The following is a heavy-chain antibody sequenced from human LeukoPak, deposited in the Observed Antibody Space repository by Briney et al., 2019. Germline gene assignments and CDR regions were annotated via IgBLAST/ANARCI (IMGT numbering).Heavy chain of an antibody. J-gene: IGHJ4*02. Sequence: GASVKVSCKASGYTFTGYYMHWVRQAPGQGLEWMGRVNPNSGGTNYAQKFQGRVTMTRDTSISTAYMELSRLRSDDTAVYYCARDIGSSGYSRAHFDYWGQGTLVTVSS. CDR1: GYTFTGYY. CDR2: VNPNSGGT. D-gene: IGHD3-22*01. CDR3: ARDIGSSGYSRAHFDY. V-gene: IGHV1-2*06.